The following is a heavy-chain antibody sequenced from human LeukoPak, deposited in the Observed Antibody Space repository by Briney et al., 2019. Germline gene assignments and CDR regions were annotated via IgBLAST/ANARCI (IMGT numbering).Heavy chain of an antibody. CDR3: ARVRTLVKDRTYNWFDP. D-gene: IGHD4-23*01. V-gene: IGHV1-69*01. Sequence: ASVKVSCTASGGTFSSYAISWVRQAPGQGLEWMGGIIPIFGTANYAQKFQGRVTITADESTSTAYMELSSLRSEDTAVYYCARVRTLVKDRTYNWFDPWGQGTLVTVSS. J-gene: IGHJ5*02. CDR1: GGTFSSYA. CDR2: IIPIFGTA.